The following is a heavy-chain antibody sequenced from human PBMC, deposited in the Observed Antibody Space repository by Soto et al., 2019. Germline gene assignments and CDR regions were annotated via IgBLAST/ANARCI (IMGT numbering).Heavy chain of an antibody. Sequence: GGSLRLSCAASGFTFSSYAMSWVRQAPGKGLEWVSYISSSGSTIYYADSVKGRFTISRDNAKNSLYLQMNSLRAEDTAVYYRARDLSSGYSYGLPVGYFDYWGQGTLVTVSS. J-gene: IGHJ4*02. CDR2: ISSSGSTI. CDR1: GFTFSSYA. V-gene: IGHV3-48*04. CDR3: ARDLSSGYSYGLPVGYFDY. D-gene: IGHD5-18*01.